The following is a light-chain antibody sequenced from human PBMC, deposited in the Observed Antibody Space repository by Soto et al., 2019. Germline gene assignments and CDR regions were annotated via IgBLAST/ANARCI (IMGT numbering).Light chain of an antibody. Sequence: EIVCNQSPGILSLSPGERASPSCGASQSITSSFLAWYQQKPGQAPRLLIYGASSRATGIPDRFSGTGSETDFTLTSNRLEPEDFAVYYCQQYENSPIAIGQGTRLEIK. V-gene: IGKV3-20*01. J-gene: IGKJ5*01. CDR1: QSITSSF. CDR2: GAS. CDR3: QQYENSPIA.